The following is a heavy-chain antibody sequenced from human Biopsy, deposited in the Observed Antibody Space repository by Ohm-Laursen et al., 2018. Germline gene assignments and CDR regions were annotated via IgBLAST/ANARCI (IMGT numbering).Heavy chain of an antibody. CDR1: GGSISNNNYY. V-gene: IGHV4-39*01. J-gene: IGHJ3*02. CDR3: GRREVVITHDAFDT. D-gene: IGHD3-22*01. CDR2: IFYRGST. Sequence: SETLSLTCTVSGGSISNNNYYWGWIRQPPGKGLEWIGSIFYRGSTHYKPSLKSRVNISVDTSKNQFSLKLSSVTAADTAVYYCGRREVVITHDAFDTWGQGTMVTVSS.